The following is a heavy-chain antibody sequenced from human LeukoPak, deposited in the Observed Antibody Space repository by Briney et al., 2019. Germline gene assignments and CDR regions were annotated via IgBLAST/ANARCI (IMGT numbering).Heavy chain of an antibody. CDR1: RFPFSSYA. CDR2: ISGTGDNT. V-gene: IGHV3-23*01. J-gene: IGHJ4*02. Sequence: GGSLRLSCAASRFPFSSYAMTWVRQAPGKGLEWVSTISGTGDNTYYADSVKGRFTISRDISKNTLYLQINFLRADDTAMYYCAEHRGSRWYDEIDYWGQGILVTVSS. D-gene: IGHD6-13*01. CDR3: AEHRGSRWYDEIDY.